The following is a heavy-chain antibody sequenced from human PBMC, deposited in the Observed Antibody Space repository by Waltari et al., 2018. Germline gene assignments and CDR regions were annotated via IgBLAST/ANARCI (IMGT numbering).Heavy chain of an antibody. D-gene: IGHD3-22*01. J-gene: IGHJ3*02. Sequence: EVQLVESGGGLVKPGGFLRLSCAASGFTFSTAWMNWVRQAPGKGLEWVGRIKSKTDGGTTDYAAPVKGRFTISRDDSKNTLYLQMNSLKTEDTAVYYCTTANYYDSSGYRAVGAFDIWGQGTMVTVSS. CDR1: GFTFSTAW. CDR2: IKSKTDGGTT. CDR3: TTANYYDSSGYRAVGAFDI. V-gene: IGHV3-15*07.